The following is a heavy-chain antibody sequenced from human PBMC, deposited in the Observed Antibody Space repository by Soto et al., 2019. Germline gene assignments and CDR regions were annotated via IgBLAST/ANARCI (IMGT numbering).Heavy chain of an antibody. CDR1: GFTFSSYG. Sequence: VGSLRLSCAASGFTFSSYGMHWVRQAPGKGLEWVAVIWYDGSNKYYADSVKGRFTISRDNSKNTLYLQMNSLRAEDTAVYYCAREGATGLYYYYYGMDVWGQGTTVTVSS. J-gene: IGHJ6*02. CDR2: IWYDGSNK. CDR3: AREGATGLYYYYYGMDV. D-gene: IGHD1-26*01. V-gene: IGHV3-33*01.